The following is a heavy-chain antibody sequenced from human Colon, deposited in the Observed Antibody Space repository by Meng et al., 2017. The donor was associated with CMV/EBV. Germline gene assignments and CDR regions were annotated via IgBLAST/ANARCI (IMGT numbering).Heavy chain of an antibody. CDR3: AKVNMGAITYDYGLDV. D-gene: IGHD1-26*01. Sequence: GGSLRPSCAVSGINFNIYAMTWVRQAPGKGLEWVSSISSESESTNYADSVKGRFTISRDNSKNKLYLQMNSLRAEDTAVYYCAKVNMGAITYDYGLDVWGQGTTVTVSS. V-gene: IGHV3-23*01. J-gene: IGHJ6*02. CDR2: ISSESEST. CDR1: GINFNIYA.